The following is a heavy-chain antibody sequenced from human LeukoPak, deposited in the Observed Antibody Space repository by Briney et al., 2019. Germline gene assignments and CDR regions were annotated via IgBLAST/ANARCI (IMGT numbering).Heavy chain of an antibody. V-gene: IGHV3-15*04. D-gene: IGHD1-7*01. CDR1: GFTFSSSA. Sequence: PGRSLRLSCAASGFTFSSSAMSWVRQVPGKGLEWVGQTVSEIDGGTTDYAAPVKGRFTISRDDSKSTLYLQMNSLKIEDTAVYYCTTDEDWNYARKDVWGQGATVIVSS. CDR3: TTDEDWNYARKDV. CDR2: TVSEIDGGTT. J-gene: IGHJ6*02.